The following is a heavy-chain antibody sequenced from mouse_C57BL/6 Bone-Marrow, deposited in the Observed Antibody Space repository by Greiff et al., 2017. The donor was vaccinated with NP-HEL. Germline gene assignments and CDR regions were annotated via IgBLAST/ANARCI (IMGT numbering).Heavy chain of an antibody. V-gene: IGHV8-12*01. CDR2: IYWDDDT. Sequence: QVQLKESGPGILQSSQTLSLTCSFSGFSLSTSGMGVSWIRQPSGKGLEWLAHIYWDDDTRDNPPLKSRLTIPKDTSINQIFLKITSVDTADTATYYCARKRRMDYWGQGTSVTVSS. J-gene: IGHJ4*01. CDR3: ARKRRMDY. CDR1: GFSLSTSGMG.